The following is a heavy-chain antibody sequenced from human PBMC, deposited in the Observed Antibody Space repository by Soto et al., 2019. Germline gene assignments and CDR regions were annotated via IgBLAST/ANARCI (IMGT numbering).Heavy chain of an antibody. J-gene: IGHJ4*02. D-gene: IGHD3-22*01. CDR2: ISGSGGST. CDR3: AKDQAYSSGYSDY. CDR1: GFTFNTYA. Sequence: GGSLRLSCSASGFTFNTYAMHWVRQAPGKGLEYVSAISGSGGSTYYADSVKGRFTISRDNSKNTLYLQMDSLRAEDTAIYYCAKDQAYSSGYSDYWGQGTLVTVSS. V-gene: IGHV3-64*04.